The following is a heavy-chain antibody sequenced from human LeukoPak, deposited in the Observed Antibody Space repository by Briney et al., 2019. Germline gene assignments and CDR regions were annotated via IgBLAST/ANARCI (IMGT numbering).Heavy chain of an antibody. Sequence: GASVKVSCKASGYTFTSYAMHWVRQAPGQRLEWMGWINAGNGNTKYSQKFQGRVTITRDTSASTAYMELSSLRSEDTAVYYCARDRIAALYYFDYWGQGTLVTVSP. D-gene: IGHD6-25*01. CDR1: GYTFTSYA. CDR2: INAGNGNT. V-gene: IGHV1-3*01. CDR3: ARDRIAALYYFDY. J-gene: IGHJ4*02.